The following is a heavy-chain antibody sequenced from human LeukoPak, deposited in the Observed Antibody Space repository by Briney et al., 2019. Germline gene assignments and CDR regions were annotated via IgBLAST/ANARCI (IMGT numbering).Heavy chain of an antibody. J-gene: IGHJ4*02. CDR3: AKDRAGKYCGGDCRGYFDY. D-gene: IGHD2-21*02. V-gene: IGHV3-53*01. CDR1: GFTVSSNY. CDR2: IYSGGST. Sequence: GGSLRLSCAASGFTVSSNYMSWVRQAPGKGLEWVSVIYSGGSTYYADSVKGRFTISRDNSKNTLYLQMNSLRAEDTAVYYCAKDRAGKYCGGDCRGYFDYWGQGILVTVSS.